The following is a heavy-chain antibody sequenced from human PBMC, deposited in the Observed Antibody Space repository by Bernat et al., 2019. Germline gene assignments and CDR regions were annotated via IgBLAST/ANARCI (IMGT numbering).Heavy chain of an antibody. CDR3: ASVAYCGGDCYYDAFDI. V-gene: IGHV3-21*01. D-gene: IGHD2-21*02. Sequence: EVQLVESGGGLVKPGGSLRLSCAASGFTFSSYSMNWVRQAPGKGLEWVSSISSSSSYIYYADSVKGRFTSSRDNAKNSLYLQMNSLRAEDTAVYYCASVAYCGGDCYYDAFDIWGQGTMVTVSS. CDR2: ISSSSSYI. CDR1: GFTFSSYS. J-gene: IGHJ3*02.